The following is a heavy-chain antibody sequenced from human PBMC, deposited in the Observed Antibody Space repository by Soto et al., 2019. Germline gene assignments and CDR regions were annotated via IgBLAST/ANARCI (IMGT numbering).Heavy chain of an antibody. CDR1: GFIFSSYG. V-gene: IGHV3-30*18. D-gene: IGHD5-12*01. CDR2: ISYDGSDE. CDR3: AKDRLEMATLYFDS. Sequence: QVQLVESGGGVVQPGRSLRLSCAASGFIFSSYGMHWVRQAPGKGLEWVAVISYDGSDESYADSVKGRFTISRDNSRRTLYLQMNSLRAEDSAVYYCAKDRLEMATLYFDSWGQGTLGTVAS. J-gene: IGHJ4*02.